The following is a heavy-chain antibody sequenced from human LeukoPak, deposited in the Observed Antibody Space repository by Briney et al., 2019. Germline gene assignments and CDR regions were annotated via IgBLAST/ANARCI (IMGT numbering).Heavy chain of an antibody. CDR3: ARSYSSGYYYGMDV. J-gene: IGHJ6*02. Sequence: PGGSLRLSCAASGFTFSSYAMYWVRQAPGKGLEWVAVISYDGSNKYYADSVKGRFTISRDNSKNTLYLQMNSLRAEDTAVYYCARSYSSGYYYGMDVWGQGTTVTVSS. D-gene: IGHD6-19*01. CDR2: ISYDGSNK. CDR1: GFTFSSYA. V-gene: IGHV3-30-3*01.